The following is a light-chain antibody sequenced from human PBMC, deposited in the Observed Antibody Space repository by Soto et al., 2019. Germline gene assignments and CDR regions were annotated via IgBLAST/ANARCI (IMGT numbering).Light chain of an antibody. Sequence: QSALTQPASVSGSPGQSITISCTGTSSDVGGYNYVSWYQQHPGKAPKLMLYDVSNRPSGVSIRFSGSKSGNTASLTISGLQAEDEADYYCTSYTSSSTLEVFGTGTKLTV. V-gene: IGLV2-14*01. J-gene: IGLJ1*01. CDR1: SSDVGGYNY. CDR2: DVS. CDR3: TSYTSSSTLEV.